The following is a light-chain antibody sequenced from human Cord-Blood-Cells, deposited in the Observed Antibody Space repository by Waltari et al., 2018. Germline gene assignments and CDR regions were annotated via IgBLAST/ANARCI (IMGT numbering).Light chain of an antibody. CDR2: LNSDGSH. J-gene: IGLJ2*01. V-gene: IGLV4-69*01. CDR3: QTWGTGIHVV. Sequence: QLVLTQSPSASASLGAPVKLTCTLSSGHSTYAIAWQQQQPEKGPRYLMKLNSDGSHSKGDGIPDRFSGSSSGAERYLTISSLQSEDEADYYCQTWGTGIHVVFGGGTKLTVL. CDR1: SGHSTYA.